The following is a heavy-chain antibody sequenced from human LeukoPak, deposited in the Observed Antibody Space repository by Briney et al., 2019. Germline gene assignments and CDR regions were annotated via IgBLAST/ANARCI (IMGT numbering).Heavy chain of an antibody. CDR3: ARDYGDYGSGSYCDY. CDR2: ISNIAGRT. D-gene: IGHD3-10*01. CDR1: GFNFSTSA. V-gene: IGHV3-23*01. J-gene: IGHJ4*02. Sequence: GGSLRLSCAASGFNFSTSASSWVRQTPGKGLEWVSTLEWVSTISNIAGRTYYADSVKGRFTISRDNAKNSLYLQMNSLRAEDTAVYYCARDYGDYGSGSYCDYWGQGTLVTVSS.